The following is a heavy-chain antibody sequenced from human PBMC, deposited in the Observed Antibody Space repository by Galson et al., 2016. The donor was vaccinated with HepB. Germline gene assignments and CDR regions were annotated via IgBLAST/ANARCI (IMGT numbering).Heavy chain of an antibody. CDR1: GYTLTELS. CDR2: YDPEDGET. V-gene: IGHV1-24*01. J-gene: IGHJ4*02. Sequence: SVKVSCKVSGYTLTELSMHWVRQAPGKGLEWMGGYDPEDGETLYAQRFRGRLTMTEDTSTDTAYMELSSLRYEDTAVYYCTTSTGGELLLYYLDYWGQGTLVTVSS. CDR3: TTSTGGELLLYYLDY. D-gene: IGHD3-16*01.